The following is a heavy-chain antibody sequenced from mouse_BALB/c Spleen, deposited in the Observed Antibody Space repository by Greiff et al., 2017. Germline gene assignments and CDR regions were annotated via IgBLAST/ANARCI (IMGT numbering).Heavy chain of an antibody. Sequence: EVQLQESGGGLVQPGGSRKLSCAASGFTFSSFGMHWVRQAPEKGLEWVAYISSGSSTIYYADTVKGRFTISRDNPKNTLFLQMTSLRSEDTAMYYCAREENWAWFAYWGQGTLVTVSA. CDR2: ISSGSSTI. D-gene: IGHD4-1*01. J-gene: IGHJ3*01. CDR1: GFTFSSFG. V-gene: IGHV5-17*02. CDR3: AREENWAWFAY.